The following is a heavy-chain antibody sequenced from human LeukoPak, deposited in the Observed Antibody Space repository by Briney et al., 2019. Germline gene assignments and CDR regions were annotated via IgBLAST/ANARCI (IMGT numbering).Heavy chain of an antibody. CDR3: ARAEGVDFSNYLNWFDP. J-gene: IGHJ5*02. D-gene: IGHD4-11*01. V-gene: IGHV1-18*01. CDR2: ISAYNGNT. CDR1: GYTFTSYG. Sequence: ASVKVSCKASGYTFTSYGISWVRQAPGQGLEWMGWISAYNGNTNYAQKLQGRVTMTTDTSTSTAYMELRSLRSEDTAVYYCARAEGVDFSNYLNWFDPWGQGTLVTVSS.